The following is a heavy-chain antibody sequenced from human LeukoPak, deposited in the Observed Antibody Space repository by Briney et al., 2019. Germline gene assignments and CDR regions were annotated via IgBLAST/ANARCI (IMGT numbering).Heavy chain of an antibody. V-gene: IGHV3-20*04. Sequence: GGSLRLSCAASGFTFDDYGMSWVRQAPGKGLEWVSGINWNGGSTGYADSVKGRFTISRDNAKNSLYLQMNSLRAEDTAVYYCARRSRQWLVGYYYNYMDVWGKGTTVTVSS. CDR1: GFTFDDYG. CDR2: INWNGGST. CDR3: ARRSRQWLVGYYYNYMDV. J-gene: IGHJ6*03. D-gene: IGHD6-19*01.